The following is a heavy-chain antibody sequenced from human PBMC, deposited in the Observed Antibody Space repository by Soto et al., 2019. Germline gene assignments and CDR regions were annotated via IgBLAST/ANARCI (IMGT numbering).Heavy chain of an antibody. CDR3: ARDLPDSSSWYEGVYYYYGMDV. J-gene: IGHJ6*02. V-gene: IGHV3-11*01. CDR1: GFTFSDYY. Sequence: RLSCAASGFTFSDYYMSWIRQAPGKGLEWVSYISSSGSTIYYADSVKGRFTISRDNAKNSLYLQMNSLRAEDTAVYYCARDLPDSSSWYEGVYYYYGMDVWGQGTTVTVSS. D-gene: IGHD6-13*01. CDR2: ISSSGSTI.